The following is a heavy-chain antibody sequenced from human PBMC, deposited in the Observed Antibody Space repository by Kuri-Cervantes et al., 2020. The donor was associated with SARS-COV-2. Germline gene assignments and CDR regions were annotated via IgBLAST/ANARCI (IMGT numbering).Heavy chain of an antibody. J-gene: IGHJ4*02. Sequence: SVKVSCKASGGTFSSYAISWVRQAPGQGLEWMGGIIPIFGTANYAQKFQGRVTITADKSTSTAYMELSSLRSEDTAVYYCARVPYDYFYLDYWGQGTLVTVYS. CDR1: GGTFSSYA. CDR2: IIPIFGTA. D-gene: IGHD2/OR15-2a*01. CDR3: ARVPYDYFYLDY. V-gene: IGHV1-69*06.